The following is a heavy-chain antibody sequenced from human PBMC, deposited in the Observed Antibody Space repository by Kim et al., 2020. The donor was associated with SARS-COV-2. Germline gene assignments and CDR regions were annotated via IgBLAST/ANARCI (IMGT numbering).Heavy chain of an antibody. J-gene: IGHJ4*02. Sequence: RLTSSRDNAKNSLYLQMNSLRSEDTAVYYCARDGIVLMVYAIRRYYFDYWGQGTLVTVSS. CDR3: ARDGIVLMVYAIRRYYFDY. V-gene: IGHV3-11*06. D-gene: IGHD2-8*01.